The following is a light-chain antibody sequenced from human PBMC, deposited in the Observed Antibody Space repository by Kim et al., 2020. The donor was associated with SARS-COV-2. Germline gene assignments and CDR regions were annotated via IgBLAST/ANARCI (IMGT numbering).Light chain of an antibody. Sequence: GQSVTISCTGTSSDVGGNNYVSWYQQHPGKAPKFMIYEVSKRPSGVHDRFSGSKSGNTASLTVSGLQAEDEADYYCSSYAGSNNWVFGGGTQLTVL. CDR2: EVS. J-gene: IGLJ3*02. V-gene: IGLV2-8*01. CDR1: SSDVGGNNY. CDR3: SSYAGSNNWV.